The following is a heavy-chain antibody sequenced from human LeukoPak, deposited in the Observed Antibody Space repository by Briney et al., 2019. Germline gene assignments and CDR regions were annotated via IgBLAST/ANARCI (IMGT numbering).Heavy chain of an antibody. Sequence: SETLSLTCAVYGGSFSGYYWSWIRQPPGKGLEWIGEINHSGSTNYNPSLKSRVTISVDTSKNQFSLKLSSVTAADTAVYYCARKGGWGFANWGQGTLVTVSS. V-gene: IGHV4-34*01. CDR3: ARKGGWGFAN. CDR1: GGSFSGYY. J-gene: IGHJ5*02. CDR2: INHSGST. D-gene: IGHD6-19*01.